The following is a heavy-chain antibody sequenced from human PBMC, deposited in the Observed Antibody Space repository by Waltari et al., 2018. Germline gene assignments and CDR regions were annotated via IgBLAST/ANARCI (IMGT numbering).Heavy chain of an antibody. CDR1: GGSISSSSYY. V-gene: IGHV4-39*07. D-gene: IGHD6-13*01. CDR3: ARVVAAAGTPGGWFDP. J-gene: IGHJ5*02. CDR2: ISYSGST. Sequence: QLQLQESGPGLVKPSETLSLTCTVSGGSISSSSYYWGWIRQPPGKGLEWLGCISYSGSTYYNPCLTIRVTIAVDTSKNQVSLKLSSVTAADTAVYYWARVVAAAGTPGGWFDPWGQGTLVTVSA.